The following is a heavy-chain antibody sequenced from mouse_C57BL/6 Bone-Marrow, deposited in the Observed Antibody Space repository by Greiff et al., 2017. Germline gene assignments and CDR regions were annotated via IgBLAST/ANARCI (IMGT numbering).Heavy chain of an antibody. V-gene: IGHV1-69*01. CDR1: GYTFTSYW. J-gene: IGHJ4*01. Sequence: QVQLQQSGAELVMPGASVKLSCKASGYTFTSYWMHWVKQRPGQGLEWIGELDPSDSYTNYNPKFKGKSTLTVDKSSSTAYMQLSSLTSEDSAVYDWARDATVVAPYAMDYWGQGTSVTVSS. CDR2: LDPSDSYT. D-gene: IGHD1-1*01. CDR3: ARDATVVAPYAMDY.